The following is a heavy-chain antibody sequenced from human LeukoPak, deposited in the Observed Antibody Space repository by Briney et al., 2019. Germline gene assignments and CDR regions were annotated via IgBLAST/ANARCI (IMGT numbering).Heavy chain of an antibody. Sequence: GGSLRLSCAASGFTFSSYGMHWVRQAPGKGLEWVASITGGGITAYYADSVKGRFTISRDNSKNTLYLQMNSLRVEDTAVYYCAKNTVGETIGWDAYDIWGHGTLGAVSS. CDR1: GFTFSSYG. CDR2: ITGGGITA. CDR3: AKNTVGETIGWDAYDI. V-gene: IGHV3-23*01. D-gene: IGHD1-26*01. J-gene: IGHJ3*02.